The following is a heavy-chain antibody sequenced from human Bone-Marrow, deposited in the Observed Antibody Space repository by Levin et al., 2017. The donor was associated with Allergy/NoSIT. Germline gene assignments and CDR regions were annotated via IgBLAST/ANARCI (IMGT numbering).Heavy chain of an antibody. CDR3: ARDSPAIVATIIDY. CDR1: GGSFSGYY. V-gene: IGHV4-34*01. D-gene: IGHD5-12*01. J-gene: IGHJ4*02. Sequence: SETLSLTCAVYGGSFSGYYWSWIRQPPGKGLEWIGEINHSGSTNYNPSLKSRVTISVDTSKNQFSLKLSSVTAADTAVYYCARDSPAIVATIIDYWGQGTLVTVSS. CDR2: INHSGST.